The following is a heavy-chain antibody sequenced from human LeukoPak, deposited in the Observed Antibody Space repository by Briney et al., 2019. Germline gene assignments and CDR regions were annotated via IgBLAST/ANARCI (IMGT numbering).Heavy chain of an antibody. Sequence: GGSLRLSCAASGFTFSNAWMSWVRQAPGKGLEWVGRIKSKTDGGTTDYAAPVKGRFTISRDDSKNTLYLQMNSLKTEDTAVYYCTTKIRLLRGSQRPTSRGRSRTDYWGQGTLVTVSS. V-gene: IGHV3-15*01. CDR1: GFTFSNAW. CDR2: IKSKTDGGTT. CDR3: TTKIRLLRGSQRPTSRGRSRTDY. J-gene: IGHJ4*02. D-gene: IGHD1-26*01.